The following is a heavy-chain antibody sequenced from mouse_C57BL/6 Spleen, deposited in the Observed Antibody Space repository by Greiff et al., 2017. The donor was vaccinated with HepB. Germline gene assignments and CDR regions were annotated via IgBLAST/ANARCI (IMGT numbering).Heavy chain of an antibody. CDR1: GFTFSSYA. J-gene: IGHJ2*01. CDR2: ISSGGDYI. D-gene: IGHD3-2*02. CDR3: TREGDSSACFDY. Sequence: EVKLMESGEGLVKPGGSLKLSCAASGFTFSSYAMSWVRQTPEKRLEWVAYISSGGDYIYYADTVKGRFTISRDNARNTLYLQMSSLKSEDTAMYYCTREGDSSACFDYWGQGTTLTVSS. V-gene: IGHV5-9-1*02.